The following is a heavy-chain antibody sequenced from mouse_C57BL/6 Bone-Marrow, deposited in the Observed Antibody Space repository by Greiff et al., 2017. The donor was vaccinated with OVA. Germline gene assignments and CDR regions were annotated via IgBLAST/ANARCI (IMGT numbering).Heavy chain of an antibody. CDR1: GYTFTSYD. CDR3: ARVAFITTVVAPYFDY. Sequence: QVQLQQSGPELVKPGASVKLSCKASGYTFTSYDINWVKQRPRQGLEWIGWIYPRDGSTKYNEKFKGKATLTVDTSSSTAYMELHSLTSEDSAVYFCARVAFITTVVAPYFDYWGQGTTLTVSS. V-gene: IGHV1-85*01. CDR2: IYPRDGST. J-gene: IGHJ2*01. D-gene: IGHD1-1*01.